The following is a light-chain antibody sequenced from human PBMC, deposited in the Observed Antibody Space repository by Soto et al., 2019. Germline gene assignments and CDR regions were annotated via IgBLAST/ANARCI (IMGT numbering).Light chain of an antibody. CDR2: WAS. J-gene: IGKJ1*01. CDR1: HNILYSSDNNNY. V-gene: IGKV4-1*01. CDR3: QQYYSSPPT. Sequence: DIVLTQSPDSLPLSLGYRSTINCTSSHNILYSSDNNNYLSWYQQRPGQPPKLLFYWASTRESGVPDRFSGSGSGTHFTLTITSLQAEDVAVYYCQQYYSSPPTFGQGTKVDIK.